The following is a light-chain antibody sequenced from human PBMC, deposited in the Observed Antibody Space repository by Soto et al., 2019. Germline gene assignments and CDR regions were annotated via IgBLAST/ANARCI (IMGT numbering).Light chain of an antibody. V-gene: IGKV1-9*01. CDR1: QGISSY. CDR3: QQLNSYPWT. J-gene: IGKJ1*01. Sequence: IQLTQSPYSLSASVGDRVTITCRASQGISSYLAWYQQKPGKAPKPLIYAASTLQSGVPSRFSGSGSGTDFTLTISSLQPEDFATYYCQQLNSYPWTFGQGTKVDIK. CDR2: AAS.